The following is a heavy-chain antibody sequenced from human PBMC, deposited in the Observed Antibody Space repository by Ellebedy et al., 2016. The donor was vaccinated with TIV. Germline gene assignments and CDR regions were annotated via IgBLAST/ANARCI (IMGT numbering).Heavy chain of an antibody. J-gene: IGHJ4*02. CDR1: GFTFSSYG. CDR3: AKGEREHGSTVNFDY. Sequence: PGGSLRLSCAASGFTFSSYGIHWVRQAPGKGLEWVAVISYDGTNKYYADSVKGRLTISRDNSKNTLYLQMNSLRAEDTAVYYCAKGEREHGSTVNFDYWGQGTLVTVSS. V-gene: IGHV3-30*18. CDR2: ISYDGTNK. D-gene: IGHD2-2*01.